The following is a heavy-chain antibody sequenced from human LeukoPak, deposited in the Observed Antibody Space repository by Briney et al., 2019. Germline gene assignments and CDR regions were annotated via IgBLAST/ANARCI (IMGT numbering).Heavy chain of an antibody. J-gene: IGHJ4*02. CDR3: ARVGYYDSSVGY. D-gene: IGHD3-22*01. CDR2: ISTSSTNT. CDR1: GCNFSHFL. Sequence: GGSLRLSCAACGCNFSHFLMTWLRQAPGKGLEWVSHISTSSTNTNYADSVKGRFTISRDNAKNSLYRQMNSLRAEDTAVYYCARVGYYDSSVGYWGQGTLVTVSS. V-gene: IGHV3-11*05.